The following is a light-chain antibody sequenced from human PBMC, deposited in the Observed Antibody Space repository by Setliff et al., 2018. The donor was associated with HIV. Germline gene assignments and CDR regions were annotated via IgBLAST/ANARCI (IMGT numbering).Light chain of an antibody. CDR2: EVS. Sequence: QSVLTQPASVSGSPGQSIIISCTGTSSDVGTYNLVSWYQQHPGKAPKLIISEVSKWPSGVSNHFSGSKSGNTASLTISGLQTEDEAEYYCCSYAGTGSFVFGTGTKVTVL. J-gene: IGLJ1*01. CDR1: SSDVGTYNL. CDR3: CSYAGTGSFV. V-gene: IGLV2-23*02.